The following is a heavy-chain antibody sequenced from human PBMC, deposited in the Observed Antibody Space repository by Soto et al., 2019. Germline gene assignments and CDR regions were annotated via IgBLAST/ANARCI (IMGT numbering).Heavy chain of an antibody. CDR3: ARENPNCSGGSCQIYYYYYYMDV. J-gene: IGHJ6*03. CDR2: IIPILGIA. CDR1: GGTFSSYT. D-gene: IGHD2-15*01. Sequence: QVQLVQSGAEVKKPGSSVKVSCKASGGTFSSYTISWVRQAPGQGLEWMGRIIPILGIANYAQKFQGRVTITADKSTSTAYMELSSLRSEDTAVYYCARENPNCSGGSCQIYYYYYYMDVWGKGTTVTVSS. V-gene: IGHV1-69*08.